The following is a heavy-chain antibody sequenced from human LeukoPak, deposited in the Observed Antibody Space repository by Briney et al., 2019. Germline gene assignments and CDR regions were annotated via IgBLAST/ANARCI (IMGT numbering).Heavy chain of an antibody. D-gene: IGHD6-13*01. CDR1: GFTFSSYA. J-gene: IGHJ4*02. CDR2: ISGSGGST. Sequence: GGSLRLSCAASGFTFSSYAMSWVRQAPGKGLEWVSAISGSGGSTYYADSEKGRFTISRDNSKNTLYLQMNSLRAEDTAVYYCAKGPYSSSWYYFDYWGQGTLVTVSS. CDR3: AKGPYSSSWYYFDY. V-gene: IGHV3-23*01.